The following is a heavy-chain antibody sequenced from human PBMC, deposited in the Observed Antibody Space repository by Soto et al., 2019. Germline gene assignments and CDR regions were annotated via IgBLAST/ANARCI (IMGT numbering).Heavy chain of an antibody. D-gene: IGHD6-19*01. CDR3: AGDRSNSSGWYSYNWFDP. J-gene: IGHJ5*02. CDR2: INAGNGNT. CDR1: GYTFTSYA. Sequence: QVQLVQSGAEVKKPGASVKVSCKASGYTFTSYAMHWVRQAPGQRLEWMGWINAGNGNTKYSQKFQGRVTITRDTSASTAYMELSSLRSEDTAVYYCAGDRSNSSGWYSYNWFDPWGQGTLVTVSS. V-gene: IGHV1-3*01.